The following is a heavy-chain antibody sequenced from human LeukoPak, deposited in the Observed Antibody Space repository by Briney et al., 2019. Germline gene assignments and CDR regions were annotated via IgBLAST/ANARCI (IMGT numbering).Heavy chain of an antibody. CDR1: GGSISNYY. CDR3: ARSFSSGWPDYFDY. D-gene: IGHD6-19*01. Sequence: SETLSLTCTVSGGSISNYYWSWIRQPPGKGLEWIGYIYYSGSTNYNPSLKSRVTISVDTSKNQFSLNLSSVTAADTAVYYCARSFSSGWPDYFDYWGQGTLVTVSS. CDR2: IYYSGST. J-gene: IGHJ4*02. V-gene: IGHV4-59*01.